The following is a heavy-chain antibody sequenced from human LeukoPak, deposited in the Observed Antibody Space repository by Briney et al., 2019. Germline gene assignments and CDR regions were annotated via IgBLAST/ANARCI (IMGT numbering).Heavy chain of an antibody. D-gene: IGHD4-17*01. Sequence: SGGSLRLSCAASGFTFSNYWMHWVRQAPGKGLVWVSRINSDGSSTTSADSVKRRFTISRDNAKNTLYLQMNSLRAEDTAVYYCAKGGATVIDYWGQGTLVTVSS. CDR3: AKGGATVIDY. J-gene: IGHJ4*02. CDR1: GFTFSNYW. V-gene: IGHV3-74*01. CDR2: INSDGSST.